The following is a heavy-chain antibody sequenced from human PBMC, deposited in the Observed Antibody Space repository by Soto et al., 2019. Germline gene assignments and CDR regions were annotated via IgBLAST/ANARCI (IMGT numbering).Heavy chain of an antibody. CDR3: ARDESGQERYCSSSSCHYPYYFDS. V-gene: IGHV3-48*02. CDR2: ISGSGGTV. CDR1: GFPFSIYS. Sequence: GGSLRLSCATSGFPFSIYSMNWVRQAPGKGLEWISHISGSGGTVYYAGSVKGRFSISRDNAKNSLSLQMNSLTDEDTAVYFCARDESGQERYCSSSSCHYPYYFDSWGQGTLVTVSS. D-gene: IGHD2-2*01. J-gene: IGHJ4*02.